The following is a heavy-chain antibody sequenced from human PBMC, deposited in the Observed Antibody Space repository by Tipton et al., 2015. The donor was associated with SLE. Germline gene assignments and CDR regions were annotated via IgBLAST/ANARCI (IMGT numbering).Heavy chain of an antibody. Sequence: SLRLSCAVSGFTFSRYWMSWVRQAPGKGLEWVASIKQDGSEKNYVDSVKGRFTISRDNAKNSLYLQMNSLRAEDTAVYYCAREYYWGQGTLVTVPS. V-gene: IGHV3-7*01. CDR1: GFTFSRYW. CDR2: IKQDGSEK. J-gene: IGHJ4*02. CDR3: AREYY.